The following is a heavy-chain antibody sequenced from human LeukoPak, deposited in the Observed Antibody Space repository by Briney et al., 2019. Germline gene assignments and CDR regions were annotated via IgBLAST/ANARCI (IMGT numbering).Heavy chain of an antibody. CDR3: ARSGYCSGGSCFFYFDY. CDR1: GGSISSYY. D-gene: IGHD2-15*01. Sequence: PSETLSLTCTVSGGSISSYYWSWIRQPPGKGLEWIGYIYYSGSTNYNPSLKSRVTISVDTSKNQFSLKLSSVTAADTAVYYCARSGYCSGGSCFFYFDYWGQETLVTVSS. V-gene: IGHV4-59*01. J-gene: IGHJ4*02. CDR2: IYYSGST.